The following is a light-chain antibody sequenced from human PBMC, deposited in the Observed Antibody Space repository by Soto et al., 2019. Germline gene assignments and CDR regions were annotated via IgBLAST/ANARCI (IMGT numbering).Light chain of an antibody. J-gene: IGLJ1*01. CDR3: SSYTSSSTSV. CDR2: EVS. V-gene: IGLV2-14*01. CDR1: TRDVGGYNY. Sequence: QTVLAEPGSVSGFPGQSCTISCTGTTRDVGGYNYVSLYQHHPGNAPKLIIYEVSSRSSGVSNRFSGYKYGNTASLIISGLQTEDEADYYCSSYTSSSTSVFGTGTKVTV.